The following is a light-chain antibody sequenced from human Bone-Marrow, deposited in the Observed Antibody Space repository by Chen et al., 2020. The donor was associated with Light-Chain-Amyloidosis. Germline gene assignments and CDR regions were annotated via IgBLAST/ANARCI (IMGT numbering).Light chain of an antibody. CDR3: STYTIRNTLV. CDR1: SSDVGGDNH. J-gene: IGLJ1*01. V-gene: IGLV2-14*01. CDR2: EVT. Sequence: QSALTQPASVSGSPGQSITISCTGTSSDVGGDNHVSWYQQHPDKAPKLMIYEVTNRPSWVPDRYSGSTSDNTASLTISGLQTEDEADYFCSTYTIRNTLVFGSVTRVTVL.